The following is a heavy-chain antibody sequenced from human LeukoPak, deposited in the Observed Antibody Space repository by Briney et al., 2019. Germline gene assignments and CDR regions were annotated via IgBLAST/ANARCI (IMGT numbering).Heavy chain of an antibody. J-gene: IGHJ6*02. Sequence: SVTVSCKASGGTFSSYAISWVRQAPGQRLEWMGGIIPIFGTANYAQKFQGRVTITADESTSTAYMELSSLRSEDTAVYYCARDPGIVVVPAAIDYYYYYGMDVWGQGTTVTVSS. V-gene: IGHV1-69*13. D-gene: IGHD2-2*02. CDR1: GGTFSSYA. CDR3: ARDPGIVVVPAAIDYYYYYGMDV. CDR2: IIPIFGTA.